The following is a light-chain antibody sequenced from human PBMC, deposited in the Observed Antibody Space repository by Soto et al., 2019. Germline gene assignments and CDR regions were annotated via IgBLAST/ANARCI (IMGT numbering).Light chain of an antibody. J-gene: IGKJ1*01. V-gene: IGKV1-5*03. Sequence: DMQIAQSPSTLSASVGDRLTITCRASQSISSWLAWYQQKPGKAPKLLIYKASSLESGVPSRFSGSGSGTEFTLTISSLQPDDFATYYCQQYNSYSWTFGQGTKVDIK. CDR3: QQYNSYSWT. CDR1: QSISSW. CDR2: KAS.